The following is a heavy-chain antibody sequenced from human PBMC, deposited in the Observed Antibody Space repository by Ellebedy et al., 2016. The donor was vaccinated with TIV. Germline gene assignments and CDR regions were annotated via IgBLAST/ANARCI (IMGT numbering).Heavy chain of an antibody. J-gene: IGHJ4*02. V-gene: IGHV3-30-3*01. CDR2: TSHDGSNK. Sequence: GESLKISCAASGFTFSDYYMSWIRQAPGKGLEWVAVTSHDGSNKYYADSVKGRFTISRDNSKNTLYLQMNSLRAEDTAVYYCARDGSGWDTEHYFDSWGQGTLVTVSS. CDR1: GFTFSDYY. CDR3: ARDGSGWDTEHYFDS. D-gene: IGHD6-19*01.